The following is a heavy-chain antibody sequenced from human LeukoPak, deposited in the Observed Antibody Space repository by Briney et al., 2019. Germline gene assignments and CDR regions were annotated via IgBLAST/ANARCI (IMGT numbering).Heavy chain of an antibody. CDR1: GFTLGSYA. CDR3: ARDGYGSGSYPAFDY. V-gene: IGHV3-30*04. CDR2: ISYDGSNK. J-gene: IGHJ4*02. Sequence: PGGSLRLSCAASGFTLGSYAMSWVRQAPGKGLEWVAVISYDGSNKYYADSVKGRFTISRDNSKNTLYLQMNSLRAEDTAVYYCARDGYGSGSYPAFDYWGQGTLVTVSS. D-gene: IGHD3-10*01.